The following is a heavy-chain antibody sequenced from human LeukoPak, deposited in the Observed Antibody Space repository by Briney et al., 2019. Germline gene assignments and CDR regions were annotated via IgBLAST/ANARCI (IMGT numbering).Heavy chain of an antibody. D-gene: IGHD6-6*01. Sequence: SETMSLTCAVYGGSFSGYYWSWIRQPPGKGLEWIGEINHSGSTNYNPSLKSRVTISVDTSKNQFSLKLSSVTAADTAVYYCARGGGSSSSALDYWGQGTLVTVSS. V-gene: IGHV4-34*01. CDR2: INHSGST. J-gene: IGHJ4*02. CDR3: ARGGGSSSSALDY. CDR1: GGSFSGYY.